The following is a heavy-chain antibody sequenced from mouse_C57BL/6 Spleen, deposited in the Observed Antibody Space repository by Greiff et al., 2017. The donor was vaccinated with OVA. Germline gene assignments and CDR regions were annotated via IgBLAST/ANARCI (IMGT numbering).Heavy chain of an antibody. Sequence: EVKLEESGGGLVKPGGSLKLSCAASGFTFSDYGMHWVRRAPEKGLEWVAYISSGSSTIYYADTVKGRFTISRDNAKNTLFLQMTSLRSEDTAMYYCARNWDGFFDYWGQGTTLTVSS. V-gene: IGHV5-17*01. J-gene: IGHJ2*01. D-gene: IGHD4-1*01. CDR3: ARNWDGFFDY. CDR2: ISSGSSTI. CDR1: GFTFSDYG.